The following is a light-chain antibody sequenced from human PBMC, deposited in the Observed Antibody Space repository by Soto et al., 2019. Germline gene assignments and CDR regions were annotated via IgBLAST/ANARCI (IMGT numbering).Light chain of an antibody. CDR1: SSDVGGYDY. V-gene: IGLV2-14*01. Sequence: QSVLTQPASVSGSPGQSITISCTGTSSDVGGYDYVSWYQQHPGKAPKLMIYEVSNRPSGISNRFSASKSGNTASLTISGLQAEDEADYYCSSYTSSSTYVFGTGTKLTVL. J-gene: IGLJ1*01. CDR3: SSYTSSSTYV. CDR2: EVS.